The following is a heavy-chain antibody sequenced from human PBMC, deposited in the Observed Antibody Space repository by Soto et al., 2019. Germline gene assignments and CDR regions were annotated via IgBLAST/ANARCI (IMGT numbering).Heavy chain of an antibody. D-gene: IGHD2-15*01. CDR1: GNTFTGYY. V-gene: IGHV1-2*04. J-gene: IGHJ4*02. Sequence: ASVKVSCKASGNTFTGYYMHWVRQAPGQGLEWMGWINPNSGGTNYAQKFQGWVTMTRDTSISTAYMELSRLRSDDTAVYYCARDSPLVYCSGGGCYSHAFDYWGQGTLVTVSS. CDR2: INPNSGGT. CDR3: ARDSPLVYCSGGGCYSHAFDY.